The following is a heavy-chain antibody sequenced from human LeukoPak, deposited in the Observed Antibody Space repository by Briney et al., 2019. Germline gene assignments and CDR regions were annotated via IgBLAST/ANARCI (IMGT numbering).Heavy chain of an antibody. CDR1: GFTFSSYS. Sequence: PGGSLRLSCAASGFTFSSYSMNWVRQAPGKGLEWVSYISSSSSTIYYADSVKGRFTISRDNAKNSLYPQMNSLRDEDTAVYYCARDGDYYDSSGYYRDAFDIWGQGTMVTVSS. J-gene: IGHJ3*02. D-gene: IGHD3-22*01. V-gene: IGHV3-48*02. CDR2: ISSSSSTI. CDR3: ARDGDYYDSSGYYRDAFDI.